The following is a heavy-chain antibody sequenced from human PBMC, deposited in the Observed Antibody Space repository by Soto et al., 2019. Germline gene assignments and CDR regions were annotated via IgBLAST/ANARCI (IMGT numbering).Heavy chain of an antibody. CDR3: ARGLRFLEWLVY. J-gene: IGHJ4*02. CDR2: IWYDGSNK. Sequence: QVQLVESGGGVVQPGRSLRLSCAASGFTFSSYGMHWVRQAPGKGLEWVAVIWYDGSNKYYADSVKGRFTISRDNSKNTLYLQMNSLRAEDTAVYYCARGLRFLEWLVYWGQGTLVTVSS. V-gene: IGHV3-33*01. D-gene: IGHD3-3*01. CDR1: GFTFSSYG.